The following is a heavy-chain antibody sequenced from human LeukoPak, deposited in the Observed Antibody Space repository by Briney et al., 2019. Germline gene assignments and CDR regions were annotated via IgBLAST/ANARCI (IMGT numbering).Heavy chain of an antibody. CDR1: GGSISNYY. V-gene: IGHV4-59*01. CDR2: IFYSGST. Sequence: KASETLSLICTVSGGSISNYYWSWIRQPPGKGLEWIGYIFYSGSTNYNPSLKSRVTISVDTSKNQFSLKLSSVTAADTAVYYCARVYYSSSYDYWYFDLWGRGTLVTVSS. J-gene: IGHJ2*01. D-gene: IGHD6-13*01. CDR3: ARVYYSSSYDYWYFDL.